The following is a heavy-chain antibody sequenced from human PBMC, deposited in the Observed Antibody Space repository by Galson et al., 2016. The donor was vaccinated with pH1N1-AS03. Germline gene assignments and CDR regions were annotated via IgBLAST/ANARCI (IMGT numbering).Heavy chain of an antibody. D-gene: IGHD3/OR15-3a*01. J-gene: IGHJ6*02. CDR2: IWYDGSKE. CDR1: GFTFRSFG. Sequence: SLRLSCAASGFTFRSFGMHWVRQAPGKGLEWVAVIWYDGSKEEYADSVKGRFTITRDNSKNTLFLQVKSLGVEDTAVYYCARPAHDFGRPYHMDVWGQGTTATVSS. CDR3: ARPAHDFGRPYHMDV. V-gene: IGHV3-33*01.